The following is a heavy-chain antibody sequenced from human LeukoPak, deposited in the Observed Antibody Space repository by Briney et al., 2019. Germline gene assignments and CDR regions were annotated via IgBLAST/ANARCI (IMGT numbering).Heavy chain of an antibody. J-gene: IGHJ4*02. CDR1: GFTFRSYA. CDR2: ISSDGRST. CDR3: AKGRDETYHFDY. Sequence: GGSLRLSCSASGFTFRSYAMHWVRQAPGEGLKYVSSISSDGRSTYYADSVKGRFTISRDNSKSALYLQMSSLRPEDTAVYYCAKGRDETYHFDYWGQGVLVTVSS. V-gene: IGHV3-64D*09.